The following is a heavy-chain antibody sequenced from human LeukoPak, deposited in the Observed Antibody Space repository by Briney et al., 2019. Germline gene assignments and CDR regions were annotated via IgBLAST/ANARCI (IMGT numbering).Heavy chain of an antibody. Sequence: ASVKVSCKASGGTFSSYAISWVRQAPGQGLEWMGRIIPILGIANYAQKFQGRVTITADKSTSTAYMELSSLRSEDTAVYYCATEPLNSGYGYRHFDYWGRGTLVTVSS. D-gene: IGHD5-12*01. CDR2: IIPILGIA. J-gene: IGHJ4*02. CDR1: GGTFSSYA. V-gene: IGHV1-69*04. CDR3: ATEPLNSGYGYRHFDY.